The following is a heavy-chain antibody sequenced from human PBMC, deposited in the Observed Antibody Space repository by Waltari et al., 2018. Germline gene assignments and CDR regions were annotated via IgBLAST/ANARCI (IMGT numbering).Heavy chain of an antibody. D-gene: IGHD3-10*01. CDR1: GGSISSSSYY. V-gene: IGHV4-39*01. Sequence: QLQLQESGPGLVTPSETLSLTCTVSGGSISSSSYYWGWALQPPGKGLEWIGSIYYSGSTYYNPSLKSRVTISVDTSKNQFSLKLSSVTAADTAVYYCASYKVRDGYVDYWGQGTLVTVSS. J-gene: IGHJ4*02. CDR3: ASYKVRDGYVDY. CDR2: IYYSGST.